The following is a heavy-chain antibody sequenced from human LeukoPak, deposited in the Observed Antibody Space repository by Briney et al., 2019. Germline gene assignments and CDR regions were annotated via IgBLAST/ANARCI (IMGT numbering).Heavy chain of an antibody. Sequence: GGSLRLSCAASGFTFSNYGMHWVRQAPGKGLEWVAVISYDGSKKYYADSAKGRFTISRDNSKNTLYLQMHSLRAEDTAVYYCARDLMGWDLHYFDYWGQGTLVTVSS. J-gene: IGHJ4*02. CDR3: ARDLMGWDLHYFDY. V-gene: IGHV3-30*03. CDR1: GFTFSNYG. CDR2: ISYDGSKK. D-gene: IGHD1-26*01.